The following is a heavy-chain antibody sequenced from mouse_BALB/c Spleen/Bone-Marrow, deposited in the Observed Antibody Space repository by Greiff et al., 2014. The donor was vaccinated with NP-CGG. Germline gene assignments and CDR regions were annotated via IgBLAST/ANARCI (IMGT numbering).Heavy chain of an antibody. CDR3: TRSLRRYFDY. CDR2: ILPGTGST. V-gene: IGHV1-9*01. J-gene: IGHJ2*01. Sequence: VMLVESGAELMKPGASVKISCKATGYTFSHYWIEWVKQRPGHGLEWIGEILPGTGSTKYNEKFKGKATITADTSSSTAYMQLSSLTSEDSAVYYRTRSLRRYFDYWGQGTTLTVSS. CDR1: GYTFSHYW. D-gene: IGHD1-2*01.